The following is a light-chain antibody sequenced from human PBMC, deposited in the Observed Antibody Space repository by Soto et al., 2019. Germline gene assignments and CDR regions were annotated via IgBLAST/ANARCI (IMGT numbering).Light chain of an antibody. CDR2: GAS. CDR3: QQYGSSRT. Sequence: EIVLTQSPGTLSLSPGERATISCRASQSVSSSYLAWYQQKPGQAPRLLIYGASSRATGIPDRFSGSGSGKDFTITISRLEAEDSAVYYCQQYGSSRTFGQGTKVEIK. CDR1: QSVSSSY. J-gene: IGKJ1*01. V-gene: IGKV3-20*01.